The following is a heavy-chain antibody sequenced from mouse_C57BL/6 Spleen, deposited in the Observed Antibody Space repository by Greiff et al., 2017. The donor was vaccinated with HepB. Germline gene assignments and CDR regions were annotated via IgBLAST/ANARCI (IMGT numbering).Heavy chain of an antibody. CDR3: ASPIYYDYEAGFAY. Sequence: EVKLVESGGGLVKPGGSLKLSCAASGFTFSDYGMHWVRQAPEKGLEWVAYISSGSSTIYYADTVKGRFTISRDNAKNTLFLQMTSLRSEDTAMYYCASPIYYDYEAGFAYWGQVTLVTVSA. V-gene: IGHV5-17*01. J-gene: IGHJ3*01. D-gene: IGHD2-4*01. CDR2: ISSGSSTI. CDR1: GFTFSDYG.